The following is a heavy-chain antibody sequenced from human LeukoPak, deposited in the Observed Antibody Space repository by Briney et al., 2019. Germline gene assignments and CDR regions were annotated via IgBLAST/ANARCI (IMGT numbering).Heavy chain of an antibody. D-gene: IGHD2-8*02. Sequence: SETLSLTCTVSGGSVSSGSYYWTWIRQPPGKGLEWIGYISYSGSTNFNPSLKSRVTISVDTSKNQFSLNLSSVTAADTAVYYCARRGTGGRSFNIWGQGTMVTVSS. V-gene: IGHV4-61*01. CDR1: GGSVSSGSYY. CDR3: ARRGTGGRSFNI. J-gene: IGHJ3*02. CDR2: ISYSGST.